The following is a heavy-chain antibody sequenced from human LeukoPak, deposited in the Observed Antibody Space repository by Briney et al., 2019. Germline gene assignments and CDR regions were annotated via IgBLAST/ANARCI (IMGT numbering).Heavy chain of an antibody. CDR1: GFTFSSYW. V-gene: IGHV3-7*04. Sequence: AGGSLRLSCAASGFTFSSYWMSWVRQAPGKGLEWVANIKQDGSEKYYVDSVKGRFTISRDNAKNSLYLQMNSRRAEDTAVYYCARGWSARRNDYWGQGTLVTVSS. J-gene: IGHJ4*02. CDR3: ARGWSARRNDY. D-gene: IGHD6-13*01. CDR2: IKQDGSEK.